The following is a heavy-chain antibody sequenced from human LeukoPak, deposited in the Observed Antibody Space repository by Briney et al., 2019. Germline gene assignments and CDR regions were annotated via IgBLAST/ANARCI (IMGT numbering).Heavy chain of an antibody. Sequence: GGSLRLSCAASGFTFSNAWMSWVRQAPGKGLEWVGRIKSKTDGGTTDYAAPVKGRFTISRDDSKNTLYLQMNSLKTEDTAVYYCTTGDYDILTGYYGDDYWGQGTLVTVSS. CDR2: IKSKTDGGTT. D-gene: IGHD3-9*01. J-gene: IGHJ4*02. CDR1: GFTFSNAW. V-gene: IGHV3-15*01. CDR3: TTGDYDILTGYYGDDY.